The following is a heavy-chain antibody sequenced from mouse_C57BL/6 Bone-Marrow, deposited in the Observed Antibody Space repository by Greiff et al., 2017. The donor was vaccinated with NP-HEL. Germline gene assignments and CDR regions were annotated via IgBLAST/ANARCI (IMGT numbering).Heavy chain of an antibody. J-gene: IGHJ3*01. D-gene: IGHD4-1*01. CDR1: GFTFSSYA. CDR3: ARDGLGRATWFAY. Sequence: EVHLVESGGGLVKPGGSLKLSCAASGFTFSSYAMSWVRQTPEKRLEWVATISDGGSYTYYPDNVKGRFTISRDNAKNNLYLQMSHLKSEDTAMYYCARDGLGRATWFAYWGQGTLVTVSA. V-gene: IGHV5-4*01. CDR2: ISDGGSYT.